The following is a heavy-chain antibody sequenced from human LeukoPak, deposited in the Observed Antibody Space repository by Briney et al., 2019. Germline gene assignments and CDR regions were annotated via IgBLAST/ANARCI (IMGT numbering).Heavy chain of an antibody. CDR3: AREEQRLYYDILTGEKTYYYYYYMDV. CDR1: GFTFSSYS. D-gene: IGHD3-9*01. J-gene: IGHJ6*03. Sequence: GGSLRLSCAASGFTFSSYSMNWVRQAPGKGLEWVSSISSSSSYIYYADSVKGRFTISRDNAKNSLYLQMNSLRAEDTAVYYCAREEQRLYYDILTGEKTYYYYYYMDVWGKGTTVTVSS. CDR2: ISSSSSYI. V-gene: IGHV3-21*01.